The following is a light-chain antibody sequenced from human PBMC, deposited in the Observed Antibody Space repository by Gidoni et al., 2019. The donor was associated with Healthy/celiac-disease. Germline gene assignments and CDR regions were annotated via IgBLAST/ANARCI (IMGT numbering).Light chain of an antibody. J-gene: IGKJ3*01. CDR1: QGISSY. V-gene: IGKV1-9*01. CDR3: QQLNSYPLT. Sequence: DIQLTQPPSFLSASVGDRVTITCRASQGISSYLAWYQQKPGKAPTLLIYAASTLQRGVPSRFSGSGSGTEFTLTISSLQPEDVATYYCQQLNSYPLTFGPGTKVDIK. CDR2: AAS.